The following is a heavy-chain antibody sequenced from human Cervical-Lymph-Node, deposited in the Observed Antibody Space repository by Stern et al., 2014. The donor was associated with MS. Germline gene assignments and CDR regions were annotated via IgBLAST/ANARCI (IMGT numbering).Heavy chain of an antibody. CDR2: VLPLFGTT. Sequence: VQLVESGAEVKKPGSSVKVSCKVSGGTLTSDAFSWVRQAPGQGLEWVGGVLPLFGTTNYAPKFQGRVTVTAYESTSTVYMELSSLRSEDTALYYGAGGYKKFDDWGQGTLVTVSS. CDR3: AGGYKKFDD. V-gene: IGHV1-69*01. J-gene: IGHJ4*02. CDR1: GGTLTSDA. D-gene: IGHD1-14*01.